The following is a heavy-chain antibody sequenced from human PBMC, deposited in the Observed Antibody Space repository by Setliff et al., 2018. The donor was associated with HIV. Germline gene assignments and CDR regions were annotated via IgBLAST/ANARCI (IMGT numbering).Heavy chain of an antibody. D-gene: IGHD6-19*01. CDR3: AKDIFSRRIALAGPFDS. CDR1: GYRFSNYW. J-gene: IGHJ4*02. V-gene: IGHV5-51*01. Sequence: PGESLKISCKASGYRFSNYWIGWVRQMPGKGLEWMGIIYPGDSNTTYSPAFRGQVTISADKATNTAYLQWTRLRASDTAVYYCAKDIFSRRIALAGPFDSWGQGTLVTVSS. CDR2: IYPGDSNT.